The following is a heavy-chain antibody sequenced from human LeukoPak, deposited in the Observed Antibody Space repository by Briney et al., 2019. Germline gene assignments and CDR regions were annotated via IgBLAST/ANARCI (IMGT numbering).Heavy chain of an antibody. Sequence: GGSLRLSCAASGFPFGNYAMGWVRQAPGKGLEWVSGISGSGGSTYYADSVKGRFTISRDNSKNTLYLQMSSLRGDDTAVYYCARDRSSSWYRGAYDIWGQGTMVTVSS. J-gene: IGHJ3*02. D-gene: IGHD6-13*01. CDR1: GFPFGNYA. V-gene: IGHV3-23*01. CDR3: ARDRSSSWYRGAYDI. CDR2: ISGSGGST.